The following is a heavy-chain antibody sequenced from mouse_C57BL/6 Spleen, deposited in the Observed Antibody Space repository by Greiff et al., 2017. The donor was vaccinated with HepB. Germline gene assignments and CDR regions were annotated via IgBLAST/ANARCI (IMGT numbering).Heavy chain of an antibody. D-gene: IGHD2-1*01. CDR2: IYPGSGNT. CDR3: ARGDYGNYPYWYFDV. Sequence: LQESGPELVKPGASVKISCKASGYSFTSYYIHWVKQRPGQGLEWIGWIYPGSGNTKYNEKFKGKATLTADTSSSTAYMQLSSLTSEDSAVYYCARGDYGNYPYWYFDVWGTGTTVTVSS. J-gene: IGHJ1*03. V-gene: IGHV1-66*01. CDR1: GYSFTSYY.